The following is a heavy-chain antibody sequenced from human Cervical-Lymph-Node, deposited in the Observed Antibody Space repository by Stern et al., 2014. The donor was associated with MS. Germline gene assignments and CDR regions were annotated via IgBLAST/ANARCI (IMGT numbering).Heavy chain of an antibody. V-gene: IGHV3-33*01. CDR1: GFTFSSYG. J-gene: IGHJ6*02. Sequence: VQLVESGGGVVQPGRSLRLSCAASGFTFSSYGMHWVRQAPGKGLEWVAVIWYDGSNKYYAESVKGRFTISRDNSKNTLYLQMNSLRAEDTAVYYCASVAAAGPRGYYYGMDVWGQGTTVTVSS. CDR3: ASVAAAGPRGYYYGMDV. D-gene: IGHD6-13*01. CDR2: IWYDGSNK.